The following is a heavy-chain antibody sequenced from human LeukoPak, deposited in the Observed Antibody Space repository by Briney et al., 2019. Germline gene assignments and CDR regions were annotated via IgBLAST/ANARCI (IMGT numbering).Heavy chain of an antibody. V-gene: IGHV3-21*01. CDR3: AELGITMIGGV. D-gene: IGHD3-10*02. Sequence: SGGSLRLSCAASGFTFSSYNMNWVRQAPGKGLEWVSSISSSSSYIYYADSVKGRFTISRDNAKNSLYLQMNSLRAEDTAVYYCAELGITMIGGVWGKGTTVTISS. CDR2: ISSSSSYI. CDR1: GFTFSSYN. J-gene: IGHJ6*04.